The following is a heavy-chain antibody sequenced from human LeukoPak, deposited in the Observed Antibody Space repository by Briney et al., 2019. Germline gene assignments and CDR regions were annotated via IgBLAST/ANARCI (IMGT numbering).Heavy chain of an antibody. CDR2: ISGSGGST. Sequence: PGGSLRRSCAASGFTFSSYAMSWDRQAPGKGLELVSAISGSGGSTYYADSVKGRFTISRDNSKNTLYLQMNSLRAEDTAVYYCAKRLPDSSGYYLDYWGQGTLVTVSS. CDR1: GFTFSSYA. V-gene: IGHV3-23*01. J-gene: IGHJ4*02. D-gene: IGHD3-22*01. CDR3: AKRLPDSSGYYLDY.